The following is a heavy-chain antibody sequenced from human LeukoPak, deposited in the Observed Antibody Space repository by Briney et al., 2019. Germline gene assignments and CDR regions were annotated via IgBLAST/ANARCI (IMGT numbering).Heavy chain of an antibody. CDR1: GGSISSYY. V-gene: IGHV4-4*07. J-gene: IGHJ3*02. CDR3: ARWKRDIVVVVAATGFDI. D-gene: IGHD2-15*01. CDR2: IYTSGST. Sequence: SETLSLTCTVSGGSISSYYWSWIRQPAGKGLEWIGRIYTSGSTNYNPSLKSRVTMSVDTSKNQFSLKLSSVTAADTAVYYCARWKRDIVVVVAATGFDIWGQGTMVTVSS.